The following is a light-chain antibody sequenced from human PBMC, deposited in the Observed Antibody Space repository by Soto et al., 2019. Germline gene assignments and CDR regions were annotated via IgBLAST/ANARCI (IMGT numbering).Light chain of an antibody. CDR2: SND. V-gene: IGLV1-44*01. CDR1: SSNIGTNA. J-gene: IGLJ3*02. CDR3: AVWDDSLNGWV. Sequence: QSVLTQPPSASGTPGQRVTISCSGSSSNIGTNAVNWCQQLPGTAPRLLIYSNDQRPPGVPDRFSGSKSGTSASLGISGLQSEDEADYFCAVWDDSLNGWVLGGGTKL.